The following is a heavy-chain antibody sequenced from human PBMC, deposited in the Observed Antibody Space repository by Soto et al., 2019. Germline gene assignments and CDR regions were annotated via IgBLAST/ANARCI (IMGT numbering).Heavy chain of an antibody. CDR3: AHRRDRPEFDY. V-gene: IGHV2-5*02. J-gene: IGHJ4*02. CDR2: IYCDDDK. Sequence: QITLKESGPTLVKPTQTLTLTCTFSGFSLSSSGVGVGWIRQPPRKALEWLALIYCDDDKRYSPSLKNRLTITKDTSKNQVVLTMTNMDPVDTATYYCAHRRDRPEFDYWGQGTLVTVSS. CDR1: GFSLSSSGVG.